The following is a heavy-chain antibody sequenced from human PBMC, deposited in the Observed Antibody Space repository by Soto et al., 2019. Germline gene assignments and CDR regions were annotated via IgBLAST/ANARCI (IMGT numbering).Heavy chain of an antibody. V-gene: IGHV4-59*12. CDR1: GGSISSYY. Sequence: SETLSLTCTVSGGSISSYYWSWIRQPPGKGLEWIGYIYYSGSTNYNPSLKSRVTISVDTSKNQFSLKLSSVTAADTAVYYCVRYGYCSGGSCYSDNWFDPWGQGTLVTVS. CDR2: IYYSGST. D-gene: IGHD2-15*01. J-gene: IGHJ5*02. CDR3: VRYGYCSGGSCYSDNWFDP.